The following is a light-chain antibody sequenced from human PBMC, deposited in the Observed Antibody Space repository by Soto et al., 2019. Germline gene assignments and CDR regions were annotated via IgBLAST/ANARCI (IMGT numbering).Light chain of an antibody. CDR3: QQYGSSPLT. Sequence: EIVLTQSPGTLSLSPGERATLSCRASQRLFSNYLAWYQQKPGQAPRLLIYDASNRATGIPDRFSGSGSGTDFTLAISRLEPEDFAVYYCQQYGSSPLTFGGGTKVQIK. CDR2: DAS. CDR1: QRLFSNY. V-gene: IGKV3-20*01. J-gene: IGKJ4*01.